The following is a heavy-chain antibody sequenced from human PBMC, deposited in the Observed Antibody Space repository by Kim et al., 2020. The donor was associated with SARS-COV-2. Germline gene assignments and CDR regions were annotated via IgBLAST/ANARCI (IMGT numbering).Heavy chain of an antibody. V-gene: IGHV3-74*01. CDR2: IYSDGSGT. D-gene: IGHD3-22*01. CDR3: ARRAVDSSGTYYFDY. J-gene: IGHJ4*01. CDR1: GFTFSRYW. Sequence: GGSLRLSCAASGFTFSRYWMHWVRQPPGKGLVWVSRIYSDGSGTSYADSVKGRFTISRDNAKNTLYLQMNNLRAEDTALYYCARRAVDSSGTYYFDYWG.